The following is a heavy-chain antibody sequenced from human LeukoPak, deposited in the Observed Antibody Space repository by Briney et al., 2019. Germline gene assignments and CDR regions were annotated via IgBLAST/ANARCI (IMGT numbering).Heavy chain of an antibody. J-gene: IGHJ2*01. CDR1: GFTFSSYA. CDR2: ISGSGGST. Sequence: GGSLRLSCAASGFTFSSYAMSWVRQAPGKGLEWVSAISGSGGSTYYADSVKGRFTISRDNSKNTLYLQMNSLRAEDTAVYYCAKDREMATTFPGWYFDLWGRGTLVTVSS. CDR3: AKDREMATTFPGWYFDL. D-gene: IGHD5-24*01. V-gene: IGHV3-23*01.